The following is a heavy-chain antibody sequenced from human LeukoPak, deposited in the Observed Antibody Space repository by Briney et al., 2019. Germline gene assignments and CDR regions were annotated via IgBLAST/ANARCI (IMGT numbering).Heavy chain of an antibody. D-gene: IGHD2-2*01. Sequence: ASVKVSCKASGYTFTSYAISWVRQAPGQGLEWMGRIIPIFGTANYAQKFQGRVTITTDESTSTAYMELSSLRSEDTAVYYCARDGRSTYVDYWGQGTLVTVSS. J-gene: IGHJ4*02. CDR2: IIPIFGTA. CDR1: GYTFTSYA. V-gene: IGHV1-69*05. CDR3: ARDGRSTYVDY.